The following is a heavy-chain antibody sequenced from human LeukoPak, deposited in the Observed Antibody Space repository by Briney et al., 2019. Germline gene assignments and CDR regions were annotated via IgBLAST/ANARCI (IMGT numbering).Heavy chain of an antibody. D-gene: IGHD1-26*01. V-gene: IGHV4-59*01. J-gene: IGHJ4*02. CDR1: GGSISSYY. Sequence: SETLSLTCSVSGGSISSYYWSWIRQPPGKGLEWIGYIYYSGRTNYNPSLKSRVTISVDTSKNQFSLNLSSVTAADTAVCYCARVHSGSYYQYDYWGQGTLVTVSS. CDR2: IYYSGRT. CDR3: ARVHSGSYYQYDY.